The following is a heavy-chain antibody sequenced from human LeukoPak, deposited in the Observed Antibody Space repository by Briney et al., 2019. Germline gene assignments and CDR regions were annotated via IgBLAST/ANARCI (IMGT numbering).Heavy chain of an antibody. CDR1: GFTFSSYA. CDR3: AKDLSPRITMIVVPSGDY. J-gene: IGHJ4*02. D-gene: IGHD3-22*01. V-gene: IGHV3-23*01. CDR2: ISGSGGST. Sequence: SGGSLRLSCAASGFTFSSYAMSWVRQAPGKGLEWVSAISGSGGSTYYADSVKGRFTISRDNSKNTLYLQMNSLRAEDTAVYYCAKDLSPRITMIVVPSGDYWGQGTLVTVSS.